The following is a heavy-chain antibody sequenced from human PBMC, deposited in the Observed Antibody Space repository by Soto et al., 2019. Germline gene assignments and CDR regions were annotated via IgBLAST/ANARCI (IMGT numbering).Heavy chain of an antibody. CDR3: ARERDSSGWFDLDY. CDR2: IWYDGSNK. J-gene: IGHJ4*02. Sequence: QVQLVESGGGVVQPGRSLRLSCAASGSTFSSYGMHWVRQAPGKGLEWVAVIWYDGSNKYYADSVKGRFTISRDNSKNTLYLQMNSLRAEDTAVYYCARERDSSGWFDLDYWGQGTLVTVSS. CDR1: GSTFSSYG. V-gene: IGHV3-33*01. D-gene: IGHD6-19*01.